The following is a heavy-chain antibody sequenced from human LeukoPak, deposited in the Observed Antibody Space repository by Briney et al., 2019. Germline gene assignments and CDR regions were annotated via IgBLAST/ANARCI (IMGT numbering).Heavy chain of an antibody. CDR3: ARDQDPGAFDI. CDR1: SYTLTNYG. Sequence: ASVKVSCKASSYTLTNYGISWVRQAPGQGLEWMEWISAYNGNTNYAQNLQGRVTMTTDTSTNTAYMELRSLRSDDTAVYYCARDQDPGAFDIWGQGTMVTVSS. J-gene: IGHJ3*02. V-gene: IGHV1-18*01. CDR2: ISAYNGNT.